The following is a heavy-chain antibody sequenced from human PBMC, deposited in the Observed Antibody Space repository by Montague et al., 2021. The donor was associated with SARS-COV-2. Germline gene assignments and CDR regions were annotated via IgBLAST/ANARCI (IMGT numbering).Heavy chain of an antibody. CDR2: ISSSSSYI. CDR3: VRPRYIAAAGPEYFQH. V-gene: IGHV3-21*01. CDR1: GFTFSSYS. Sequence: SLRLSCAASGFTFSSYSMNWVRQAPGKGLEWVSSISSSSSYIYYADSVKGGFTISRDNAKNSLYLQMNSLRAEDTAVYYCVRPRYIAAAGPEYFQHWGQGTLVTVSS. D-gene: IGHD6-13*01. J-gene: IGHJ1*01.